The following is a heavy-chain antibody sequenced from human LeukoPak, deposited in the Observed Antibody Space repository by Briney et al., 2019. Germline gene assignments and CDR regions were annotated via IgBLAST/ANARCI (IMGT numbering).Heavy chain of an antibody. CDR2: IDISGGAT. CDR1: GFPFSSHA. J-gene: IGHJ4*02. CDR3: ANEIRPNDY. Sequence: GGSLRLSCVASGFPFSSHAMCWVRQAPGKGLEWVSSIDISGGATWYADSVRGRFTISRDNSKNTLYLQMTSPRVEDTALYYCANEIRPNDYWGQGTLVSVSS. D-gene: IGHD3-16*01. V-gene: IGHV3-23*05.